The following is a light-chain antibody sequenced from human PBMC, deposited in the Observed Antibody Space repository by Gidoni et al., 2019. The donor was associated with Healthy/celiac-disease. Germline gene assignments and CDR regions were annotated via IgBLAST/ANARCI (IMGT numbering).Light chain of an antibody. V-gene: IGKV3-11*01. CDR3: QQRRNWPPLT. CDR2: DAA. Sequence: EIVLTQSPATLSLSPGERATLSCRASQIVSSYLAWYQQKPGQAPRLLIYDAANRATGIPARFSGSGSGTDFTLPISSLVPEDFAVYYCQQRRNWPPLTFGGXTKVEIK. CDR1: QIVSSY. J-gene: IGKJ4*01.